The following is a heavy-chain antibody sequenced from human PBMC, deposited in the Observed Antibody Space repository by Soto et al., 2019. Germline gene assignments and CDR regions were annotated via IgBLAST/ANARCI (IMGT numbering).Heavy chain of an antibody. V-gene: IGHV2-26*01. J-gene: IGHJ6*02. CDR1: GFSLSNARMG. CDR3: ARIWVPYGMDV. Sequence: QVTLKESGPVLVKPTETLTLTCTVSGFSLSNARMGVSWIRQPPGKALEWLAHIFSNDEKSYSTSLKSRLTISKDTSKSHVVLTMTNMDPVDTATYYCARIWVPYGMDVWGQGTTVTVSS. CDR2: IFSNDEK.